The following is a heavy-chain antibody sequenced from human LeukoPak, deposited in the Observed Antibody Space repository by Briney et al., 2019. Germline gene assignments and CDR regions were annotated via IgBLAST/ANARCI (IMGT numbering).Heavy chain of an antibody. J-gene: IGHJ4*02. CDR2: INPNSGGT. CDR1: GYTFTGYY. V-gene: IGHV1-2*02. Sequence: ASVEVSCKASGYTFTGYYMHWVRQAPGQGLEWMGWINPNSGGTNYAQKFQGRVTMTRDTSISTAYMELSSLRSEDTAVYYCARAGARGSSSDYWGQGTLVTVSS. CDR3: ARAGARGSSSDY. D-gene: IGHD6-13*01.